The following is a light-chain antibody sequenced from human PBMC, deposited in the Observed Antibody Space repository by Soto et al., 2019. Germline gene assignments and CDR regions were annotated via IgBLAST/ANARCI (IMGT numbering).Light chain of an antibody. Sequence: DIQMTQSPSSLSASVGDRVTITCRASQTISSYLNWYQQKPGKAPKLLIYAASTLQSGVPSRFSGSGSGTDFTLTISSLQPEAFATYYCQQSVTTPYTFGQGTKVEIK. CDR3: QQSVTTPYT. J-gene: IGKJ2*01. CDR2: AAS. V-gene: IGKV1-39*01. CDR1: QTISSY.